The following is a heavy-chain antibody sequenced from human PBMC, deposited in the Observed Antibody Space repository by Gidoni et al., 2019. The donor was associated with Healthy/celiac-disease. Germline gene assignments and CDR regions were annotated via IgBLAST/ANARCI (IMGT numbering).Heavy chain of an antibody. CDR2: TSYDGSNK. V-gene: IGHV3-30*04. Sequence: QVQLVESGGGVVQPGRSLRLSCAASGFTFSSYAMHWVRQAPGKGLEWVAVTSYDGSNKYYADSVKGRFTISRDNSKNTLYLQMNSLRAEDTAVYYCARDGGGLPPLAGGMDVWGQGTTVTVSS. CDR1: GFTFSSYA. CDR3: ARDGGGLPPLAGGMDV. J-gene: IGHJ6*02. D-gene: IGHD6-19*01.